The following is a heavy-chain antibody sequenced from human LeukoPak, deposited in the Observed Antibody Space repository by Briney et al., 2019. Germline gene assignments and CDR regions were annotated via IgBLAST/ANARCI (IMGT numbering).Heavy chain of an antibody. CDR1: GGSISSGDYY. CDR3: ARVERADFWSGIGYYFDY. Sequence: SETLSLTCTVSGGSISSGDYYWSWIRQPPGKGLEWIGYIYYSGSTYYNPSLKSRVTISVDTSKNQFSLKLSSVTAADTAIYYCARVERADFWSGIGYYFDYWGQGTLVTVSS. CDR2: IYYSGST. J-gene: IGHJ4*02. D-gene: IGHD3-3*01. V-gene: IGHV4-30-4*01.